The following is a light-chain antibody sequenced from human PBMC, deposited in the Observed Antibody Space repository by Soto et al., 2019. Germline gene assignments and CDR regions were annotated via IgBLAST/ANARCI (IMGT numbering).Light chain of an antibody. CDR2: KAS. Sequence: DIQMTQSPSTLSASVGDRVTITCRASQSISSWLAWYQQKPEKAPKLLIYKASSLESGVPLRFSGSGSGTEFTLTISSLQPDDFATYYCQQYHSYSYTFGQGTKLEIK. CDR1: QSISSW. CDR3: QQYHSYSYT. V-gene: IGKV1-5*03. J-gene: IGKJ2*01.